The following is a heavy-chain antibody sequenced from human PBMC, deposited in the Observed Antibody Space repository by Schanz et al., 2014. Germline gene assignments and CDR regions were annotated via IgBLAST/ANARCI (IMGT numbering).Heavy chain of an antibody. V-gene: IGHV1-69*02. Sequence: KKPGSSVKVSCKASGGTFSSYTITWVRQAPGQGFEWMGRIIPFLGIANYAQKFQGRVTISADKFTNTVYRDLSSLRSDDTPVYYRARHSRGIWDYCCVGALDNDSP. CDR1: GGTFSSYT. CDR3: ARHSRGIWDY. CDR2: IIPFLGIA. J-gene: IGHJ4*02. D-gene: IGHD1-20*01.